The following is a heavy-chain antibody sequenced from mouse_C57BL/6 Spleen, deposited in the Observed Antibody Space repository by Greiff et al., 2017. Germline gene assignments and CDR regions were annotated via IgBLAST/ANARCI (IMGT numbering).Heavy chain of an antibody. V-gene: IGHV2-2*01. CDR2: IWSGGST. CDR1: GFSLTSYG. J-gene: IGHJ4*01. D-gene: IGHD2-4*01. Sequence: QVQLKESGPGLVQPSQSLSITCTVSGFSLTSYGVHWVRQSPGKGLEWLGVIWSGGSTDYNAAFISRLSISKDNSKSQVFFKMNSLQADDTAIYYCASQIYYDYDGYAMDYWGQGTSVTVSS. CDR3: ASQIYYDYDGYAMDY.